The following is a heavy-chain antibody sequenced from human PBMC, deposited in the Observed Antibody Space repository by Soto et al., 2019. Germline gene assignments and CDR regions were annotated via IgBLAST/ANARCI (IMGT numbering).Heavy chain of an antibody. CDR3: ARTPQLVPSREYFQH. Sequence: QVQLVQSGAEVKKPGSSVKVSCKASGGTFSSYTISWVRQAPGQGLEWMGRIIPILGIANYAQKFQGRVTITADKSRSTAYSELSSLRSEDTAVYYCARTPQLVPSREYFQHWGQRTLVTVSS. CDR2: IIPILGIA. V-gene: IGHV1-69*02. CDR1: GGTFSSYT. J-gene: IGHJ1*01. D-gene: IGHD6-13*01.